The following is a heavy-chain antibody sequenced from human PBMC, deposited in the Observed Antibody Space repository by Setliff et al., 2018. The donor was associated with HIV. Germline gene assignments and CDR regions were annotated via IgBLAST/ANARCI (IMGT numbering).Heavy chain of an antibody. D-gene: IGHD3-16*01. Sequence: PGGSLRLSCVASGFTFSNYDMSWVRQAPGKGLEFVSIITNRGTYYADSVKGRFTISRDNSMHTLYLQMNSLRTEDTALYFCAPHPNDYGDYWGQGALVTVSS. CDR3: APHPNDYGDY. CDR1: GFTFSNYD. V-gene: IGHV3-23*01. CDR2: ITNRGT. J-gene: IGHJ4*02.